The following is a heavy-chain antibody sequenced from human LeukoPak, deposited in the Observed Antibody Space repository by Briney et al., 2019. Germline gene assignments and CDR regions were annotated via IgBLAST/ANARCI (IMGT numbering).Heavy chain of an antibody. D-gene: IGHD3-16*01. J-gene: IGHJ5*02. V-gene: IGHV1-46*01. Sequence: GASVKVSCKASGYTFTGYYMHWVRQAPGQGLEWMGIINPSGGSTSYAQKFQGGVTMTRDTSTSTVYMELSSLRSEDTAVYYCARGLITLNWFDPWGQGTLVTVSS. CDR1: GYTFTGYY. CDR3: ARGLITLNWFDP. CDR2: INPSGGST.